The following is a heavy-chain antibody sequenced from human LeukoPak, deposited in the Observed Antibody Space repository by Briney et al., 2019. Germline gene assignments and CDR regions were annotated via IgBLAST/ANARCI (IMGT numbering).Heavy chain of an antibody. J-gene: IGHJ4*02. Sequence: SETLSLTCTVSGGSISSSSYHWGWIRQPTGKGLEWIGTIYYSGSTYYNPSLKSRVTISVDTSQNQFSLKLNSVTAADTAVYYCARHSGNGHVYPFDHWGQGTLVTVSS. CDR2: IYYSGST. V-gene: IGHV4-39*01. D-gene: IGHD3-10*01. CDR3: ARHSGNGHVYPFDH. CDR1: GGSISSSSYH.